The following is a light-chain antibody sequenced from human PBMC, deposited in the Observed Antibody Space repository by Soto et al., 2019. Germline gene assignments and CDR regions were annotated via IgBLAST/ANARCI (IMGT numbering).Light chain of an antibody. CDR2: GAS. Sequence: EIVMTQSPATLSVSPGERATLSCRTSQSVSNNLAWYQQKPGQAPRLLIYGASTRATGIPARFSGRGSGTEFTLTISSLQSEDFAVYYCQQNSNWPEAFGQGTKVDIK. J-gene: IGKJ1*01. CDR3: QQNSNWPEA. V-gene: IGKV3-15*01. CDR1: QSVSNN.